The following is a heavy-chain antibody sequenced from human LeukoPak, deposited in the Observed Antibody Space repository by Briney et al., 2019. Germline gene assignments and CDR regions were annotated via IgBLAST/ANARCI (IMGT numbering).Heavy chain of an antibody. CDR1: GFTFTSSA. D-gene: IGHD6-13*01. V-gene: IGHV1-58*02. CDR3: ARDLGGIYSSSWYWFDP. Sequence: SVKVSCKASGFTFTSSAMQWVRQARGQRLEWIGWIVVGSGNTNYAQKFQGRVTMTRDMSTSTVYMELSSLRSEDTAVYYCARDLGGIYSSSWYWFDPWGQGTLVTVSS. CDR2: IVVGSGNT. J-gene: IGHJ5*02.